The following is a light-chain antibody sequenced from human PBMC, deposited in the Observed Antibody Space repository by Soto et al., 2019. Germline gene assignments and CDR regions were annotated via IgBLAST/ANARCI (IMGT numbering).Light chain of an antibody. J-gene: IGLJ1*01. CDR3: QVWDSNSVYV. V-gene: IGLV3-21*02. CDR2: DDS. Sequence: SSELTQPPSVSVAPGQTARITCGGNNIGNKRVHWYQQKPGQAPVLVVYDDSDRPSGIPERFSGSNSGNTATLSISRVEAGDEADYYCQVWDSNSVYVFGTGTKVTVL. CDR1: NIGNKR.